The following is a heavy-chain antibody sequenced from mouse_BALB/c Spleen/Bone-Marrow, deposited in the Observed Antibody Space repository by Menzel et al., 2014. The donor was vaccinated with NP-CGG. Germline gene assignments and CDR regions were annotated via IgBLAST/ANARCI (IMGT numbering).Heavy chain of an antibody. CDR3: AKMTTTVVPTEY. Sequence: VQLQQSGAKLVKPGASVKLSCKASGYTFTSYWRDWVKQRPGQGLEWIGEINPSNGRTNYNETFKSKATLTVDNSSSQAYMHLSSLPSEHSAVYYCAKMTTTVVPTEYWGQGTTLTVSS. J-gene: IGHJ2*01. CDR2: INPSNGRT. D-gene: IGHD1-1*01. CDR1: GYTFTSYW. V-gene: IGHV1S81*02.